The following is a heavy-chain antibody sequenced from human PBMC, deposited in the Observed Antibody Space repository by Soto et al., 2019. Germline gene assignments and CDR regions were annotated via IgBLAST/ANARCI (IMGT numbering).Heavy chain of an antibody. CDR2: ISYDGSNK. J-gene: IGHJ4*02. D-gene: IGHD3-10*01. V-gene: IGHV3-30*03. Sequence: PGGSLGLSCAASGFSFSSYGMHWVRQAPGKGLEWVAVISYDGSNKYYADSVKGRFTISRDNSKNTLYLQMNSLRAEDTAVYYCARSTVRDYYGSGSYFTFDYWVQGT. CDR1: GFSFSSYG. CDR3: ARSTVRDYYGSGSYFTFDY.